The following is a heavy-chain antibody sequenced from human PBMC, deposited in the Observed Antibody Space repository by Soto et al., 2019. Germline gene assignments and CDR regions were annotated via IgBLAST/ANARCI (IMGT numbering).Heavy chain of an antibody. CDR3: AKDRGSSGYSGGY. CDR1: GFTFSSYA. D-gene: IGHD3-22*01. J-gene: IGHJ4*02. CDR2: ISGSGGST. Sequence: EVQLLESGGGLVQPGGSLRLSCAASGFTFSSYAMSWVRQAPGKGLEWVSAISGSGGSTYYADSVNGRFTISRDNSKNTLYLQMNSLRAEDTAVYYCAKDRGSSGYSGGYWGQGTLVTVSS. V-gene: IGHV3-23*01.